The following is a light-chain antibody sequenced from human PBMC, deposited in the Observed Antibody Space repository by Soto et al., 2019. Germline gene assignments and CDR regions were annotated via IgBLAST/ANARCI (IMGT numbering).Light chain of an antibody. CDR1: QSVSSN. V-gene: IGKV3-15*01. J-gene: IGKJ2*01. CDR3: QQYNNWPRT. CDR2: GAS. Sequence: EIVMTQSPATLSVSPGERATLSCSASQSVSSNLAWYQQKPGQAPRLLIYGASTRATGIPARFSGSGSGTEFTLTISSLQSEDCAVYYCQQYNNWPRTFGQGTELEIK.